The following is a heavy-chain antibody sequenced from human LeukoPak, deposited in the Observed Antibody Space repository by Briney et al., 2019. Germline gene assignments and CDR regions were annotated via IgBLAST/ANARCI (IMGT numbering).Heavy chain of an antibody. V-gene: IGHV4-59*01. D-gene: IGHD4-17*01. CDR3: ARAPMGTVTTGPGAMDV. CDR1: GVSISSYY. CDR2: IYYSGKN. Sequence: PSETLSLTCTVSGVSISSYYGYWIRQPPGKGLEWIGYIYYSGKNNYNPSLKSRVSISVDTSRNQFSLKLTSVTAADTAVYYCARAPMGTVTTGPGAMDVWGQGTTVTVSS. J-gene: IGHJ6*02.